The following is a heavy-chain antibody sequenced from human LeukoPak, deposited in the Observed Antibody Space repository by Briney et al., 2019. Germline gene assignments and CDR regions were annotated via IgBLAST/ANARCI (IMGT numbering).Heavy chain of an antibody. V-gene: IGHV4-59*12. J-gene: IGHJ4*02. D-gene: IGHD3-22*01. CDR3: ARDSSGYSNLDY. CDR2: VYYSGST. CDR1: GGSISSYF. Sequence: SETLSLTCTVSGGSISSYFWSWIRQPPGEGLEWIGYVYYSGSTNYNPSLKSRVTISVDRSKNQFSLKLNSVTVADTAVYYCARDSSGYSNLDYWGQGTLVTVSS.